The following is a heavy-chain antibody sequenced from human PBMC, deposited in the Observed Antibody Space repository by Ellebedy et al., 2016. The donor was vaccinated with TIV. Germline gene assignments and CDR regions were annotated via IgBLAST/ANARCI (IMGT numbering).Heavy chain of an antibody. V-gene: IGHV3-64D*06. D-gene: IGHD1-26*01. CDR2: INDKGTTT. CDR3: VKDRSGTYSFDY. CDR1: GFTFSSYW. Sequence: GGSLRLXXAASGFTFSSYWMHWVRQAPGKGLEYVSGINDKGTTTHYADSVKGRFTISRDDSKNTVYLQMSSLRPEDTAVYSCVKDRSGTYSFDYWGQGTLVTVSS. J-gene: IGHJ4*02.